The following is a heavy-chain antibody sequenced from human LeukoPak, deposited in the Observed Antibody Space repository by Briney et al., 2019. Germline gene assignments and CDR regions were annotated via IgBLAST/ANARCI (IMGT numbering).Heavy chain of an antibody. CDR3: ARARYSYVYWQFDY. J-gene: IGHJ4*02. CDR2: IKEDGSEK. V-gene: IGHV3-7*05. CDR1: GFTISSYW. D-gene: IGHD5-18*01. Sequence: GGSLILSCAASGFTISSYWVSWVRQAPGKGPEWVASIKEDGSEKDYVDSVKGRFTISRDNAKNSLYLQMNSLGAEDTAVYYCARARYSYVYWQFDYWGQGTLVTVSS.